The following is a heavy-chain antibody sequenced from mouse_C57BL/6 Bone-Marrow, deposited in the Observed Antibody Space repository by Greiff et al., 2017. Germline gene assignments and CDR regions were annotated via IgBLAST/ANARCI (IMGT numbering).Heavy chain of an antibody. CDR2: INYDGSST. CDR1: GFTFSDYY. Sequence: EVQLVESEGGLVQPGSSMKLSCTASGFTFSDYYMAWVRQVPEKGLEWVANINYDGSSTYYLDSLKSRFIISRDNAKNILYLQMSSLKSEDTATYYCARIYYDYDGGVRYAMDDWGKGTSVTVSS. CDR3: ARIYYDYDGGVRYAMDD. J-gene: IGHJ4*01. D-gene: IGHD2-4*01. V-gene: IGHV5-16*01.